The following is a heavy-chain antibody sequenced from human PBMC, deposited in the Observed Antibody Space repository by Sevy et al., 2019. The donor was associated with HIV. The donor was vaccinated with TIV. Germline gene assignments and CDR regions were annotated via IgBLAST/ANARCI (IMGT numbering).Heavy chain of an antibody. CDR3: ARDHYDNRPRGFDP. V-gene: IGHV4-59*11. D-gene: IGHD3-22*01. CDR1: GDSISNHV. Sequence: SETLSLTCTVSGDSISNHVWSWIRQPPGKGLEWIGNINYIGTINYNPSLKSRATISADTSKNKFSLKLNSVTAADTAVYYCARDHYDNRPRGFDPWGQGTLVTVSS. CDR2: INYIGTI. J-gene: IGHJ5*02.